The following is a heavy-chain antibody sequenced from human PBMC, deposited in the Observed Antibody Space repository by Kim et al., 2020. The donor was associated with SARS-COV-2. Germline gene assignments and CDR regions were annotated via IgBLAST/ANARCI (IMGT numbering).Heavy chain of an antibody. V-gene: IGHV1-69*04. J-gene: IGHJ2*01. CDR2: IIPNLGIA. Sequence: SVKVSCKASGDTFSSYAISWVRQAPGQGLEWMGRIIPNLGIANYAQKFQGRVTITADKSTSTAYMELSSLRSEDTAVYYCARRDCSSTSCYSKSPGYFDLWGRGPLVTVSS. CDR3: ARRDCSSTSCYSKSPGYFDL. CDR1: GDTFSSYA. D-gene: IGHD2-2*01.